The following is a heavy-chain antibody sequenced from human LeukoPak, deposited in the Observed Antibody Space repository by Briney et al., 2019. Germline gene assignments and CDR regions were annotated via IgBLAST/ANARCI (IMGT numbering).Heavy chain of an antibody. CDR2: IWPSGST. CDR1: GGSISSGPYF. Sequence: PSQTLSLTCSVSGGSISSGPYFWSWIRQSPGQGLEWIGYIWPSGSTNYNPSLSGRVAISLDKSRNHFTLMVTAVTAADTAVYYCARTDRDWFDPWGQGTLVTVSS. V-gene: IGHV4-30-2*06. CDR3: ARTDRDWFDP. J-gene: IGHJ5*02.